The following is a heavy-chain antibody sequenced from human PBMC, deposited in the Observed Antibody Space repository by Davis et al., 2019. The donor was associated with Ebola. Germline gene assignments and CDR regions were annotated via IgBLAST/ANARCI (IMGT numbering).Heavy chain of an antibody. CDR2: VIPILGIA. J-gene: IGHJ5*02. CDR1: GGTFSSYA. D-gene: IGHD1-1*01. CDR3: ARDDWNQNWFDP. Sequence: SVKVSCKASGGTFSSYAISWVRQAPGQGLEWMGRVIPILGIANYAQKFQGRVTITADKSTSTAYMELSSLRSEDTAVYYCARDDWNQNWFDPWGQGTLVTVSS. V-gene: IGHV1-69*04.